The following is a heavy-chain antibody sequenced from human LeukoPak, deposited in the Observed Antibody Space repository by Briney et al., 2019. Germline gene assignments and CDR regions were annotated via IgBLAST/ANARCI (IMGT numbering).Heavy chain of an antibody. Sequence: GGSLRLSCAASGFTFSSYSMNWVRQAPGKGLEWVSYICSRSNTIYYADSVKGRFTASRDNAKNSLYLQMNSLRADDTALYYCARESITGDRDFDYWGQGTLVTVSS. CDR3: ARESITGDRDFDY. CDR1: GFTFSSYS. V-gene: IGHV3-48*01. D-gene: IGHD7-27*01. CDR2: ICSRSNTI. J-gene: IGHJ4*02.